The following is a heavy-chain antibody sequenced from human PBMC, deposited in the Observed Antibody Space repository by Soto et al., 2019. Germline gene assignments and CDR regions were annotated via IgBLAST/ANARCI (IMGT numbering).Heavy chain of an antibody. CDR2: IKGKTDGGTT. CDR3: TTGGGYCSSTSCYAPFY. J-gene: IGHJ4*02. CDR1: GFTFSNAW. Sequence: LRLSCAASGFTFSNAWMNWVRQAPGKGLEWVGRIKGKTDGGTTDYAAPVKGRFTISRDDSKNTLYLQMNSLKTEDTAVYYCTTGGGYCSSTSCYAPFYWGQGTLVTVSS. D-gene: IGHD2-2*01. V-gene: IGHV3-15*07.